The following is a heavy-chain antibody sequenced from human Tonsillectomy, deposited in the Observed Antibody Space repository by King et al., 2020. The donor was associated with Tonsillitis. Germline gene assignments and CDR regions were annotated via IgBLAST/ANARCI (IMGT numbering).Heavy chain of an antibody. CDR2: VRGNGGSK. J-gene: IGHJ4*02. D-gene: IGHD5-18*01. V-gene: IGHV3-23*04. Sequence: VQLVESGGGLVQPGGSLRLSCAASGFTFSSYALSWVRQAPGKGLEWVAIVRGNGGSKNYADSVKGRFTTSRDNSNNTLYLQMSNLRADDTAVYHCAKDSGRLHTAIDYWGQGTLVTVSS. CDR3: AKDSGRLHTAIDY. CDR1: GFTFSSYA.